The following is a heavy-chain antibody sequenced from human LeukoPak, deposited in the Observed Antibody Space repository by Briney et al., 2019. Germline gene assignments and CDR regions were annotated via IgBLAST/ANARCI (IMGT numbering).Heavy chain of an antibody. D-gene: IGHD6-19*01. CDR3: ARDYSSGWCNY. V-gene: IGHV3-21*01. CDR2: ISSSSSYI. J-gene: IGHJ4*02. CDR1: GFTFSSYS. Sequence: GGSLRLSCAASGFTFSSYSMNWVRQAPGKGLEWVSSISSSSSYIYYADPVKGRFTISRDNAKNSLYLQMNSLRAEDTAVYYCARDYSSGWCNYWGQGTLVTVSS.